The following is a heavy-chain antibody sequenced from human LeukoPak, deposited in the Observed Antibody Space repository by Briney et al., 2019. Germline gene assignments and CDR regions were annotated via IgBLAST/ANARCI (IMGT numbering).Heavy chain of an antibody. CDR3: ARGTAANDY. CDR1: GDSVSSYSGA. D-gene: IGHD6-13*01. CDR2: TYFRSKWYN. V-gene: IGHV6-1*01. J-gene: IGHJ4*02. Sequence: SQTLSLTCVISGDSVSSYSGAWNWIRQSRSGGLECLGRTYFRSKWYNDYAVSMKSRITINADTSKNQFSRQLNSVTPEDTAVYYCARGTAANDYWGQGTLVTVSS.